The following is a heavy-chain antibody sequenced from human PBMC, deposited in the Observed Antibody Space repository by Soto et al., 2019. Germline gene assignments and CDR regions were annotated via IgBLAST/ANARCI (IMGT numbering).Heavy chain of an antibody. V-gene: IGHV3-21*01. CDR1: GFTFSSYS. CDR2: ISSSSSYI. J-gene: IGHJ4*02. Sequence: EVQLVESGGGLVKPGGSLRLSCAASGFTFSSYSMNWVRQAPGKGLEWVSSISSSSSYIYYADSVKGRFTISRDNAKNSLYLQMNSLRAEDTAVYYCARDGVVATSGGFDYWGQGTLVTVSS. CDR3: ARDGVVATSGGFDY. D-gene: IGHD5-12*01.